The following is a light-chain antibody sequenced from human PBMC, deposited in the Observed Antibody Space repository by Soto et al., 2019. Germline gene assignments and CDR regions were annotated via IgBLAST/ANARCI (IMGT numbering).Light chain of an antibody. CDR1: QSVNSS. CDR3: QQYNNWLWT. CDR2: GAS. V-gene: IGKV3-15*01. Sequence: EIVMTQSPATLSVSPGERATLSCRASQSVNSSLVWFQQKPGQAPRLLIYGASTRATGIPGRFSGSGFGTDFTLTISSLQSEDFAVYYCQQYNNWLWTFGQGTKVEIK. J-gene: IGKJ1*01.